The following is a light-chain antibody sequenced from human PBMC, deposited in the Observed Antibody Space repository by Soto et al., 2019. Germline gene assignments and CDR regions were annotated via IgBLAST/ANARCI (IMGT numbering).Light chain of an antibody. V-gene: IGLV4-69*01. Sequence: QLVLTQSPSASASLGASVKLTCSLSSGHSNYAIAWHQQQPEKGPRYLMKVISDGNYIKGDEIPDLFSGSSSGAERYLTISSLQSEDEADYYCQTWGTGIHVVFGGGTKLTVL. CDR2: VISDGNY. CDR1: SGHSNYA. J-gene: IGLJ2*01. CDR3: QTWGTGIHVV.